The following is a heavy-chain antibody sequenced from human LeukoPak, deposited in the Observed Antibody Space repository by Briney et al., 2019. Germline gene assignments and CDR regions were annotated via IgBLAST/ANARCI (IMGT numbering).Heavy chain of an antibody. CDR3: ARGERWLTIPGIDY. CDR2: ISSSGSTI. D-gene: IGHD5-24*01. CDR1: GFTFSSYE. J-gene: IGHJ4*02. V-gene: IGHV3-48*03. Sequence: PGASLRLSCAASGFTFSSYEMNWVRQAPGKGLEWVSYISSSGSTIYYADSVKGRFTISRDNAKKSLYLQMNSLRAEDTAVYYCARGERWLTIPGIDYWGQGTLVTVSS.